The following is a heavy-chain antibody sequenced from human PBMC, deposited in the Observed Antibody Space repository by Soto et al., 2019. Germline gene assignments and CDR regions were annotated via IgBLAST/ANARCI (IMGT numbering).Heavy chain of an antibody. CDR2: IYPGDSDT. D-gene: IGHD3-10*01. CDR1: GYSFTSYW. CDR3: ARAQTGVTMVRGVPYYYYYGMDV. J-gene: IGHJ6*02. Sequence: GESLKISCKGSGYSFTSYWFGWVRQMPGKGLEWTGIIYPGDSDTRYSPSFQGQVTISADKSISTAYLQWSSLKASDTAMYYCARAQTGVTMVRGVPYYYYYGMDVWGQGTTVTVSS. V-gene: IGHV5-51*01.